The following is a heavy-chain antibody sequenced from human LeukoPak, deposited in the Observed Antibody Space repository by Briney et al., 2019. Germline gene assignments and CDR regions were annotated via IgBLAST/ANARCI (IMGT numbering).Heavy chain of an antibody. CDR2: IYYSGST. V-gene: IGHV4-59*01. CDR3: ARDRDWNSGFDY. D-gene: IGHD1-7*01. CDR1: GGSISSYY. J-gene: IGHJ4*02. Sequence: SETLSLTCTVSGGSISSYYWSWIRQPPGKGLEWIGYIYYSGSTNYNPSLKSRVTISVKTSKNQFSLKLRSVTAADTAVYYCARDRDWNSGFDYWGQGTLVTVSS.